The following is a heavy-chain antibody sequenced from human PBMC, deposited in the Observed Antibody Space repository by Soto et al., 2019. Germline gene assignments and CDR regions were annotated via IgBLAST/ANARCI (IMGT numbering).Heavy chain of an antibody. CDR2: IYYSGST. CDR1: GGSISSYY. V-gene: IGHV4-59*08. J-gene: IGHJ4*02. CDR3: ARQSVGPYGSGSYFDY. D-gene: IGHD3-10*01. Sequence: QVQLQESGPGLVKPSETLSLTCTVSGGSISSYYWSWIRQPPGKGLEWIGYIYYSGSTNYNPSLKSRATIAVDTSKYQFSLKLSSVTAADTAVYYCARQSVGPYGSGSYFDYWGQGTLFTVSS.